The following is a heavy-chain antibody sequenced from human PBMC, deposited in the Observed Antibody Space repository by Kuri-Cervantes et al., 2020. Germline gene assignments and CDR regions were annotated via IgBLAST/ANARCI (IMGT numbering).Heavy chain of an antibody. J-gene: IGHJ4*02. CDR2: ISAYNGNT. D-gene: IGHD1-14*01. V-gene: IGHV1-18*01. CDR1: GYTLTRYG. Sequence: LVKVSCKASGYTLTRYGISWVRQAPAEGLEWMGWISAYNGNTNYAQKLQGRVTTTTVTSTGTAYMELRSLRSDDTAVYYCARVWGRNCRHFDYWGQGTLVTVSS. CDR3: ARVWGRNCRHFDY.